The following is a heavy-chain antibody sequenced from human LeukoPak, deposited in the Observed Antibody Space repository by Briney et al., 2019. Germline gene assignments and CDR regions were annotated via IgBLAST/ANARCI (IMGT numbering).Heavy chain of an antibody. V-gene: IGHV4-59*01. CDR2: IYYSGST. CDR3: ARSTLYDSSGQTFDY. CDR1: GGSISSYY. J-gene: IGHJ4*02. Sequence: SETLSLTCTVSGGSISSYYWSWIRQPPGKGLEWIGYIYYSGSTNYNPPLKSRVTISVDTSKNQFSLKLSSVTAADTAVYYCARSTLYDSSGQTFDYWGQGTLVTVSS. D-gene: IGHD3-22*01.